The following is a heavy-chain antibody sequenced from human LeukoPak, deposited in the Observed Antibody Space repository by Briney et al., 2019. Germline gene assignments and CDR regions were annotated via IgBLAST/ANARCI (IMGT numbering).Heavy chain of an antibody. CDR2: ISISGSTT. CDR1: GFSFSYSE. Sequence: PGGSLRLSCAASGFSFSYSEMTWVRQAPGKGLEWAAYISISGSTTYYADSVKGRFTISRDNSKNTLYLQMNSLRAEDTAVYYCAKGQRAVAGLRSDYWGQGTLVTVSS. J-gene: IGHJ4*02. D-gene: IGHD6-19*01. V-gene: IGHV3-23*01. CDR3: AKGQRAVAGLRSDY.